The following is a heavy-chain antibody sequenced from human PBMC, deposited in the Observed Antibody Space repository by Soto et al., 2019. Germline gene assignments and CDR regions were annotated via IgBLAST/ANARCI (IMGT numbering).Heavy chain of an antibody. CDR3: ARLVRYCSGGSCPNWFDP. Sequence: GESLKISCNGSGYSFTSYWISWVRQMPGKGLEWMGRIDPSDSYTNYSPSFQGHVTISADKSISTAYLQWSSLKASDTAMYYCARLVRYCSGGSCPNWFDPWGQGTLVTVSS. D-gene: IGHD2-15*01. J-gene: IGHJ5*02. V-gene: IGHV5-10-1*01. CDR1: GYSFTSYW. CDR2: IDPSDSYT.